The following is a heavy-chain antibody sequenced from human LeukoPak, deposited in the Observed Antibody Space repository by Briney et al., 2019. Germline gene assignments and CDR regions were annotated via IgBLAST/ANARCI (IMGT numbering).Heavy chain of an antibody. CDR3: ARSPGYSSGWYDPNFDY. J-gene: IGHJ4*02. CDR2: IYSGGST. CDR1: GFTVSSNY. Sequence: GGSLRLSCAASGFTVSSNYMSWVRQAPGKGLEWVSVIYSGGSTYYADSVKGRFTISRDNSKNTLYLQMNSLRAEDTAVYYCARSPGYSSGWYDPNFDYWGQGTLVTVSS. V-gene: IGHV3-53*01. D-gene: IGHD6-19*01.